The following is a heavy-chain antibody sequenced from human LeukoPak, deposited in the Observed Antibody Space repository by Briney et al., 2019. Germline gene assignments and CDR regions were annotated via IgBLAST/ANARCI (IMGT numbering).Heavy chain of an antibody. J-gene: IGHJ4*02. D-gene: IGHD3-22*01. CDR3: ARRVDSGFSFDF. Sequence: GESLKISCKGSGYRFNAYWIAWVRQMPGKGLEWMGIIYPDDSDTRYSPSFQGQVTISADRSISTAYLQWSSLKASDTAMYYCARRVDSGFSFDFWGQGTLVTVSS. CDR1: GYRFNAYW. CDR2: IYPDDSDT. V-gene: IGHV5-51*01.